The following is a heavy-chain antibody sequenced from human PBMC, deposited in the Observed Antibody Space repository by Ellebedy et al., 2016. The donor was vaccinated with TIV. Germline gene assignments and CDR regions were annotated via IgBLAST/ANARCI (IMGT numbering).Heavy chain of an antibody. J-gene: IGHJ4*02. CDR2: IWYDGSLT. V-gene: IGHV3-33*01. CDR1: GFTFSEHS. D-gene: IGHD5-18*01. CDR3: TRDVHTAVAPYFAY. Sequence: GESLKISCVASGFTFSEHSMHWVRQAPGKGLEWVAVIWYDGSLTYYGDSMKGRFSISRDNANNTLYLQMNSLRAEDTAVYYCTRDVHTAVAPYFAYWGQGTLVTVSS.